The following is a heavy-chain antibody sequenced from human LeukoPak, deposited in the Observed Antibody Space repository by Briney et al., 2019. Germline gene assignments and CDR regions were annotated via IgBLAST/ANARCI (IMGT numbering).Heavy chain of an antibody. J-gene: IGHJ4*02. V-gene: IGHV4-59*01. CDR3: ATDVRGLVPYYFDF. D-gene: IGHD3-10*02. CDR1: GGSISSYY. Sequence: SETLSLTCAVSGGSISSYYWNWIRQPPGKGLEWIGYIYYSGSTSYDPSLKSRVTISIDTSKNQLSLQLRSVTAADTAVYYCATDVRGLVPYYFDFWGQGTLVTVSS. CDR2: IYYSGST.